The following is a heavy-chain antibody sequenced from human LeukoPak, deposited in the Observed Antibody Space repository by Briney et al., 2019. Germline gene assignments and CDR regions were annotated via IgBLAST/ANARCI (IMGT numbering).Heavy chain of an antibody. J-gene: IGHJ4*02. CDR2: INHSGST. CDR1: GGSFSGYY. Sequence: KPSETLSLTCAVYGGSFSGYYWSWIRQPPGKGLEWIGEINHSGSTNYNPSLKSRVTISVDTSKNQFSLKLSSVTAADTAVYYCARGLWFPFFDYWGQGTLVTVSS. V-gene: IGHV4-34*01. D-gene: IGHD3-10*01. CDR3: ARGLWFPFFDY.